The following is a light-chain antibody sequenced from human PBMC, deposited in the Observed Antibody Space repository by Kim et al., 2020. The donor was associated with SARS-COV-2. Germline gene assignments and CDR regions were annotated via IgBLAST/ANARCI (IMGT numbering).Light chain of an antibody. CDR2: DVI. V-gene: IGLV2-14*03. J-gene: IGLJ2*01. CDR3: SSYTARNTWI. CDR1: SGDVGGYDY. Sequence: GQPLTLSCSGSSGDVGGYDYVSWYQQFPGKAPKVIIYDVIKRPSGVPDHFFGSKSGNTAFLTISGLHVEDEAVYHCSSYTARNTWIFGGGTQLTVL.